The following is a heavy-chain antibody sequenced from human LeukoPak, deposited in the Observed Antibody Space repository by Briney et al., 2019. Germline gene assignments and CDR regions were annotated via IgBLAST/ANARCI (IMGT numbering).Heavy chain of an antibody. Sequence: SETLSLTCTVSGGSISSISYYWGWIRQPPGKGLEWFWSIYYSGSTYYNPSLKSRVTISVDTSKNQFSLKLSSVTAADTAVYYCARDNYYYYYMDVWGKGTTVTVSS. V-gene: IGHV4-39*07. J-gene: IGHJ6*03. CDR1: GGSISSISYY. CDR2: IYYSGST. CDR3: ARDNYYYYYMDV.